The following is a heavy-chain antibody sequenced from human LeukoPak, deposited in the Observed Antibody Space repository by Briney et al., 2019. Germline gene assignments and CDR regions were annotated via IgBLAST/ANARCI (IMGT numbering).Heavy chain of an antibody. V-gene: IGHV1-69*13. D-gene: IGHD2-21*02. CDR3: ARARVTPPRYFDY. CDR2: IIPIFGTA. CDR1: GGTFSSYA. J-gene: IGHJ4*02. Sequence: EASVKVSCKASGGTFSSYAISWVRQAPGQGLEWMGGIIPIFGTANYAQNFQGRVTITADESTSTAYMELSSLRSEDTAVYYCARARVTPPRYFDYWGQGTLVTVSS.